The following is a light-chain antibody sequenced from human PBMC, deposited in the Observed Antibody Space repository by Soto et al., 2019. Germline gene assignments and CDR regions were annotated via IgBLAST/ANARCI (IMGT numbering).Light chain of an antibody. CDR3: QQRSSWWT. CDR2: DAS. J-gene: IGKJ1*01. Sequence: EIVLTQSPATLSLSPGERATLSCRASQTVFSSVAWYQQRPGQAPRLLIYDASNRATGIPARFSGSGSGTDFTLTSSSLEPEDFAVYYCQQRSSWWTFGQGTRVEIK. V-gene: IGKV3-11*01. CDR1: QTVFSS.